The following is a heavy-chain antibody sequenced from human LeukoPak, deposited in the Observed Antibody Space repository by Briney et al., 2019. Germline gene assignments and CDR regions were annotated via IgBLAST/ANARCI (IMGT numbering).Heavy chain of an antibody. D-gene: IGHD3-3*01. CDR2: ITGSGGST. V-gene: IGHV3-23*01. CDR1: GFTFSSHA. CDR3: AKDGGGSLEWLPPMDV. J-gene: IGHJ6*02. Sequence: GGSLRLSCAASGFTFSSHAMGWVRQAPGKGLEWVSSITGSGGSTYYGDSVKGRFTISRDSSKSTLYLQMNSLRAEDTAVYYCAKDGGGSLEWLPPMDVWGQGTTVTVSS.